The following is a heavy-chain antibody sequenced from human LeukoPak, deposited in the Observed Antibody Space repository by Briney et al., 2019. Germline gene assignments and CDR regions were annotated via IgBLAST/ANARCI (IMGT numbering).Heavy chain of an antibody. CDR2: IRTSGST. CDR1: GGSISSGSYC. D-gene: IGHD3-3*01. Sequence: SQILSLTCTVSGGSISSGSYCWSWIRQPAGKGLEWIGHIRTSGSTNHNPSLKSRVTISIDTSKNQFSLKLSSVTAADTAVYYCARDAGGVDYWGQGTLVTVSS. J-gene: IGHJ4*02. CDR3: ARDAGGVDY. V-gene: IGHV4-61*09.